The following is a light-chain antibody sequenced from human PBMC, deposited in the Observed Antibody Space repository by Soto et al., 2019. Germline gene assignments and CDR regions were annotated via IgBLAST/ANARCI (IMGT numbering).Light chain of an antibody. CDR1: INDVGKYKV. Sequence: QSALTQPASVSGSPGQSITISCIGAINDVGKYKVVSWYQHHPGKAPKLLIYEATKRPSGVSDRFSGSKSDNTASLTISGLQAEDEADYYCCSYVSSSLWLFGGGTKVTVL. V-gene: IGLV2-23*01. CDR2: EAT. CDR3: CSYVSSSLWL. J-gene: IGLJ3*02.